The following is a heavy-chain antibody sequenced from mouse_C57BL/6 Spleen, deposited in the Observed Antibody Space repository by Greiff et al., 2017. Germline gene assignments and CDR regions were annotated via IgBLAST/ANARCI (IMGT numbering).Heavy chain of an antibody. J-gene: IGHJ3*01. D-gene: IGHD2-4*01. Sequence: QVQLQQSGAELVRPGTSVKMSCKASGYTFTNYWIGWAKQRPGHGLEWIGDIYPGGGYTNYNEKFKGKATLTADKSSSTAYMQFSSLTSEDSAIYYCARRADDYDPWFAYWGQGTLVTVSA. CDR3: ARRADDYDPWFAY. V-gene: IGHV1-63*01. CDR2: IYPGGGYT. CDR1: GYTFTNYW.